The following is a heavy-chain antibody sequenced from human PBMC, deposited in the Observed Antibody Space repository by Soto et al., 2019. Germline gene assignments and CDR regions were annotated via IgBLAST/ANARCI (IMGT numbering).Heavy chain of an antibody. Sequence: PGGSLRLSCAASGFTFSSYAMSWVRQAPGKGLEWVTAISGIGGSTYYADSVKCLFTISRDNSKNTLYLQMNSLRAEDAAVYYCAKDRTLGYCSGGSCYPTPDDAFDIRGQGTMVTVSS. D-gene: IGHD2-15*01. CDR2: ISGIGGST. CDR3: AKDRTLGYCSGGSCYPTPDDAFDI. V-gene: IGHV3-23*01. CDR1: GFTFSSYA. J-gene: IGHJ3*02.